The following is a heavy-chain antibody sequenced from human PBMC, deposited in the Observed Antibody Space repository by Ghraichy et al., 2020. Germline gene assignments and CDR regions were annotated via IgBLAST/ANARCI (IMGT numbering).Heavy chain of an antibody. D-gene: IGHD3-10*01. Sequence: GSLNISCAASGFTFSGSAMHWVRQASGQGLEWVGRIRSKANSYATAYAASVKGRFTISRDDSKNTAYLQMNSLKTEDTAVYYCTKDYYGSGSPDFDYWGQGTLVTVSS. CDR3: TKDYYGSGSPDFDY. CDR2: IRSKANSYAT. CDR1: GFTFSGSA. V-gene: IGHV3-73*01. J-gene: IGHJ4*02.